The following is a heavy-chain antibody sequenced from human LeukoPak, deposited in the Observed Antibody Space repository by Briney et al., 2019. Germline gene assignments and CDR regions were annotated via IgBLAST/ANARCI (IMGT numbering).Heavy chain of an antibody. V-gene: IGHV4-34*01. CDR3: ARGRSSLTYYYDSSGYYGY. Sequence: SETLSLTCAVYGGSFSGYYWSWIRQPPGKGLEWIGEINHSGSTNYNPSLKSRVTISVDTSKNQFSLKLSSVTAADTAVYYCARGRSSLTYYYDSSGYYGYWGQGTLVTVSS. CDR2: INHSGST. J-gene: IGHJ4*02. CDR1: GGSFSGYY. D-gene: IGHD3-22*01.